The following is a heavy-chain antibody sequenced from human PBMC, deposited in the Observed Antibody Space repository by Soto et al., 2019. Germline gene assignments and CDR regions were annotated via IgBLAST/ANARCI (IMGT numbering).Heavy chain of an antibody. CDR2: ISSSSSTI. CDR3: ARGEGDYVWGSYRTYSWFDP. V-gene: IGHV3-48*02. Sequence: EVQLVESGGGLVQPGGSLRLSCAASGFTFSSYSMNWVRQAPGKGLEWVSYISSSSSTIYYADSVKGRFTISRDNAKNSLYLQMNSLRDEDAAVYYCARGEGDYVWGSYRTYSWFDPWGQGTLVTVSS. D-gene: IGHD3-16*02. J-gene: IGHJ5*02. CDR1: GFTFSSYS.